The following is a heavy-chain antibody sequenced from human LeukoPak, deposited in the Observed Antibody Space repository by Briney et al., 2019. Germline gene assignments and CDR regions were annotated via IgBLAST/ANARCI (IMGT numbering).Heavy chain of an antibody. CDR2: INHSGST. J-gene: IGHJ4*02. D-gene: IGHD5-12*01. V-gene: IGHV4-34*01. Sequence: SETLSLTCAVCGGSFSDYYWSWIRQPPGKGLEWIGEINHSGSTNYNPSLKSRVTISVDTSKNQFSLKLSSVTAADTAVYYCARGLSKLGWLRYPLDYWGQGTLVTVSS. CDR3: ARGLSKLGWLRYPLDY. CDR1: GGSFSDYY.